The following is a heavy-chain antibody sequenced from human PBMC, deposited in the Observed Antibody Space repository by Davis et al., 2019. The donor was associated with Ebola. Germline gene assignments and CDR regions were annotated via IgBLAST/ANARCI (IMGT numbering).Heavy chain of an antibody. V-gene: IGHV1-2*04. CDR3: ARESIVVVVAANRGYYYYGMDV. CDR2: INPNSGGT. Sequence: ASVKVSCKASGYTFTGYYMHWVRQAPGQGLEWMGWINPNSGGTNYAQKFQGWVTMTRDTSIITAYMELSRLRSDDTAVYYCARESIVVVVAANRGYYYYGMDVWGQGTTVTVSS. CDR1: GYTFTGYY. D-gene: IGHD2-15*01. J-gene: IGHJ6*02.